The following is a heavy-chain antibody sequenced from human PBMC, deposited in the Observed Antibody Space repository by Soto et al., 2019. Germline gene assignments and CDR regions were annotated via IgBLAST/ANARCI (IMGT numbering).Heavy chain of an antibody. D-gene: IGHD3-22*01. CDR3: ASYYYHSGGSHGHDS. CDR2: IHHSGST. Sequence: PSETLSLTCTVSGGSISSGDYYWSWIRQPPGKGLEWIGEIHHSGSTTYNPSLKSRVTISIDTSKNQFSLNLNSVTAADTAVYYCASYYYHSGGSHGHDSWGQGTLVTVSS. V-gene: IGHV4-30-4*01. J-gene: IGHJ4*02. CDR1: GGSISSGDYY.